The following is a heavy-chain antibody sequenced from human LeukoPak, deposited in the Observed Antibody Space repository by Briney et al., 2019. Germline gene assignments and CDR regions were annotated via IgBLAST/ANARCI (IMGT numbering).Heavy chain of an antibody. CDR2: ISAYNGST. J-gene: IGHJ4*02. Sequence: ASVKVSCKAPGYTFTSYGISWVRQAPGQGLEWMGWISAYNGSTNYAQKLQGRVTMTTDTSTSTAYMELRSLRSDDTAVYYCARSPGNIVVVPAAIDYWGQGTLVTVSS. CDR1: GYTFTSYG. D-gene: IGHD2-2*01. V-gene: IGHV1-18*01. CDR3: ARSPGNIVVVPAAIDY.